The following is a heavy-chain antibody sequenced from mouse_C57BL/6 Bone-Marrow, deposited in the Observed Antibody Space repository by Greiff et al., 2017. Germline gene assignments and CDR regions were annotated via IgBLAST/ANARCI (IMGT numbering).Heavy chain of an antibody. CDR3: ARGEYYDYVGYAIVY. CDR2: IDPSDSYT. V-gene: IGHV1-69*01. CDR1: GYTFTSYW. J-gene: IGHJ4*01. Sequence: QVQLQQPGAELVMPGASVKLSCKASGYTFTSYWMHWVKQRPGQGLEWIGEIDPSDSYTNYNQKFKGKSTLTVDKSSSTAYMQLGSLTSEDSAVYYCARGEYYDYVGYAIVYWGQGTSVTVSS. D-gene: IGHD2-4*01.